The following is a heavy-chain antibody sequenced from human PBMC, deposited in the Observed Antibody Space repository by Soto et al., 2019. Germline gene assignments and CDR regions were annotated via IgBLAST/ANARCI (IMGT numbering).Heavy chain of an antibody. CDR1: GFTFSSYG. CDR3: ARDLREVPAAIGYYAMDV. V-gene: IGHV3-33*01. J-gene: IGHJ6*02. CDR2: IWYDGSNK. Sequence: QVQLVESGGGVVQPGRSLRLSCAASGFTFSSYGMHWVRQAPGKGLEWVAVIWYDGSNKYYADSVKGRFTISRDNSKNTLYLQMNSLRAEDTTVYYCARDLREVPAAIGYYAMDVWGQGTTVTVSS. D-gene: IGHD2-2*02.